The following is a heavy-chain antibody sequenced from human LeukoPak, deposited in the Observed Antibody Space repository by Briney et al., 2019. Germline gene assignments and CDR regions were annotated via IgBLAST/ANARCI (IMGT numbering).Heavy chain of an antibody. CDR1: GYTFTSYD. CDR2: MNPNSGNT. D-gene: IGHD3-3*01. J-gene: IGHJ5*02. CDR3: ARGSGYDFWCGYYIKDNWFDP. V-gene: IGHV1-8*01. Sequence: ASVKVSCKASGYTFTSYDINWVRQATGQGLEWMGWMNPNSGNTGYAQKFQGRVTMTRNTSISTAYMELSSLRSEDTAVYYCARGSGYDFWCGYYIKDNWFDPWGQGTLVTVSS.